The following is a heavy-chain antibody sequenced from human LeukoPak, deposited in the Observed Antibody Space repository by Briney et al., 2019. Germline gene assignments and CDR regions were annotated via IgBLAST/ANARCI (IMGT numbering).Heavy chain of an antibody. CDR2: ISGSGSTT. CDR1: GFTFSSYA. J-gene: IGHJ5*01. CDR3: GYYNSGSYSTPDS. D-gene: IGHD3-10*01. V-gene: IGHV3-23*01. Sequence: GGSLRLSCAASGFTFSSYAMNWVRQAPGKGLGWVSAISGSGSTTYYADSVKGRFTISRDNSKNTLYLQMKTLRSEDTAVYYCGYYNSGSYSTPDSWGQGTQVTVSS.